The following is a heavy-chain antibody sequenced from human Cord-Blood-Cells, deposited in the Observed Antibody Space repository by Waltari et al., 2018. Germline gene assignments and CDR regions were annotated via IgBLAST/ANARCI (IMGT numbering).Heavy chain of an antibody. D-gene: IGHD6-13*01. CDR1: GVPFRRYC. CDR3: ARDYSQLGDAFDI. J-gene: IGHJ3*02. CDR2: IKQDGSQK. V-gene: IGHV3-7*01. Sequence: EVQLVESGVGLVQPGGSLRPYWAASGVPFRRYCSRWVRQAPGKGLEWVANIKQDGSQKYYVDSVKGRFTISRDNAKNSLYLQMNSLRAEDTAMYYCARDYSQLGDAFDIWGQGTMVTVSS.